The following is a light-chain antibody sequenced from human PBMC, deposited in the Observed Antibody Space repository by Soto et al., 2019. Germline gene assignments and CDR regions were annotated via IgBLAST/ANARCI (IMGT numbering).Light chain of an antibody. V-gene: IGKV1-5*03. Sequence: DIQMTQSPSTLSASVGDIVTITSRASQSISSWLAWYQQKPGKAPKLLIYKASSLESGVPSRFSGSGSGTEFTLTISSLQPDDFATYYCQQYNSYSWTFGQGTKVDIK. CDR2: KAS. CDR3: QQYNSYSWT. J-gene: IGKJ1*01. CDR1: QSISSW.